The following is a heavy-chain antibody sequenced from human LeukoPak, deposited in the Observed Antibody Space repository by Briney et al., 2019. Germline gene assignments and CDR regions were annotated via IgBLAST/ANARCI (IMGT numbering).Heavy chain of an antibody. Sequence: QPGGSLRLSCAASGFTFSSYGMHWVRQAPGKGLEWVAFIRYDGSNKYYADSVKGRFTISRDNSKNTLYLQMNSLRVEDTAVYYCAKSTVTLLYYFDFWGQGTLVTVSS. CDR3: AKSTVTLLYYFDF. J-gene: IGHJ4*02. V-gene: IGHV3-30*02. D-gene: IGHD4-17*01. CDR1: GFTFSSYG. CDR2: IRYDGSNK.